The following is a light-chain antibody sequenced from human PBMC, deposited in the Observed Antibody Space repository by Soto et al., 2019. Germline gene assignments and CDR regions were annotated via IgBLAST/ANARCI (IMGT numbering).Light chain of an antibody. J-gene: IGKJ3*01. CDR3: HQYNDWPRFT. CDR1: QSVSTN. V-gene: IGKV3-15*01. Sequence: EIVMTQSPATLSVSPGERATLSCRASQSVSTNLAWYQQKPGQAPRRLIYGASTRATGIPARISGSGSGTEFTITINSLQSEDLAVYYCHQYNDWPRFTFGPGTKVDIK. CDR2: GAS.